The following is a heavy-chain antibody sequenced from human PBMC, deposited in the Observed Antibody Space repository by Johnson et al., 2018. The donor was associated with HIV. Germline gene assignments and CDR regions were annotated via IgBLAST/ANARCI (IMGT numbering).Heavy chain of an antibody. CDR2: IAAAGDT. D-gene: IGHD3-10*01. J-gene: IGHJ3*02. V-gene: IGHV3-13*01. CDR3: AKDLTYYYGSGSSNDALDI. CDR1: GFTFSNYD. Sequence: VQLVESGGGVVRPGGSLRLSCVASGFTFSNYDMHWVRQATGKGLEWVSVIAAAGDTYDADSVKGRFTSCRENSMNTLYLQMNSLRAEDTAVYYCAKDLTYYYGSGSSNDALDIWGQGTMVTVSS.